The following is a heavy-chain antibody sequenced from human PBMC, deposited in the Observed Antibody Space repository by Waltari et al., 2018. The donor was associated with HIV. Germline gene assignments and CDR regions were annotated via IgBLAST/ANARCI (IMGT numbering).Heavy chain of an antibody. CDR3: ARMGLMMYAIGAFDI. V-gene: IGHV3-7*01. J-gene: IGHJ3*02. CDR2: IKQDGSEK. CDR1: AFTFSLYW. Sequence: EVQLVESGGGLVQPGGSLRLSCAASAFTFSLYWMSWVRQAPGKGLEWVANIKQDGSEKHYVDSVKGRFTISRDNAKKSLYLQMNSLRAEDTAVHYCARMGLMMYAIGAFDIWGQGTMVTVSS. D-gene: IGHD2-8*01.